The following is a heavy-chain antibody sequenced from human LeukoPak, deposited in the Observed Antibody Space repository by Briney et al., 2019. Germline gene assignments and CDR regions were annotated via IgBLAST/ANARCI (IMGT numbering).Heavy chain of an antibody. CDR3: ARRTIRYFDY. Sequence: SETLSLTCTVSGGSISSSSYYWGWIRQPPGKGLEWIGSIYYSGSTYYNPSLKSRVTISVDTSKNQFSLKLSSVTAADTAVYYCARRTIRYFDYWGQGTLVTVSS. J-gene: IGHJ4*02. V-gene: IGHV4-39*01. D-gene: IGHD1-14*01. CDR2: IYYSGST. CDR1: GGSISSSSYY.